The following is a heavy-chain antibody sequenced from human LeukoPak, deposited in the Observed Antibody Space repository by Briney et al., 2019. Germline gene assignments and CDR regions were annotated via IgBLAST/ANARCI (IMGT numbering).Heavy chain of an antibody. V-gene: IGHV1-18*01. J-gene: IGHJ6*03. CDR2: ISAYNGNT. CDR3: AKGSKGVVFTRDHYMDV. CDR1: GYTFTSYG. D-gene: IGHD3-3*01. Sequence: ASVKVSCKASGYTFTSYGISWVRQAPGQGLEWMGWISAYNGNTNYAQKLQGRVTMTTDTSTSTAYMELRSLRSDDTAVYYCAKGSKGVVFTRDHYMDVWGKGTTVTISS.